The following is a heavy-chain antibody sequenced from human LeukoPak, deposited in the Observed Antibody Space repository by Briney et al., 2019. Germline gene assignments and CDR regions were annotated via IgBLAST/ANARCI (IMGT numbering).Heavy chain of an antibody. D-gene: IGHD6-13*01. Sequence: GASLKVSCKASGGTFRSNALSWVRQAPGQGLEWLGAIIPSFDATNYAQKFQGRITITLDESANTAYMELTSLRSVDTAVYYCARNNMAAAGTFAFWGQGTLVTVSS. CDR2: IIPSFDAT. J-gene: IGHJ4*02. CDR1: GGTFRSNA. CDR3: ARNNMAAAGTFAF. V-gene: IGHV1-69*01.